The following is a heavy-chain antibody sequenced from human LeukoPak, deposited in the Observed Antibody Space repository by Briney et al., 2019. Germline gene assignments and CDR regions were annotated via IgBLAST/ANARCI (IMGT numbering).Heavy chain of an antibody. V-gene: IGHV3-48*01. CDR1: GFSFSSYS. CDR3: ARDLPVDY. CDR2: ISSSSSTI. J-gene: IGHJ4*02. D-gene: IGHD4-17*01. Sequence: GGSLRLSCTGSGFSFSSYSMNWVRQAPGKGLEWVSYISSSSSTIYYADSVKGRFTISRDNAKNSLYLQMNSLGAEDTAVYYCARDLPVDYWGQGTLVTVSS.